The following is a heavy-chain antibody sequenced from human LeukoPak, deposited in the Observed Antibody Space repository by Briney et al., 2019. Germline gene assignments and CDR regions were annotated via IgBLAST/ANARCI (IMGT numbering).Heavy chain of an antibody. J-gene: IGHJ4*02. CDR1: GFTFNAYG. CDR3: AKDEPMAAAAYYFGY. V-gene: IGHV3-30*18. CDR2: ISSDGRDK. Sequence: GGSLRLSCAASGFTFNAYGMHWVRQAPGKGLEWVAVISSDGRDKKSADSVKGRFTISRDNSKNMVYLQMNSLRPEDTAVYYRAKDEPMAAAAYYFGYRGQGTLVTVSS. D-gene: IGHD6-13*01.